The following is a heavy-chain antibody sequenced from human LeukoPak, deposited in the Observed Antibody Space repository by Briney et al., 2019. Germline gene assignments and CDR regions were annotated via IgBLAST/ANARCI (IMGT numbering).Heavy chain of an antibody. J-gene: IGHJ3*02. Sequence: PSETLSLTCTVSGGSISSYYWSWIRQPPGKGLEWIGYIYYSGSTYYNPSLKSRVTISVDTSKNQFSLKLSSVTAADTAVYYCARKGSRKAFDIWGQGTMVTVSS. CDR3: ARKGSRKAFDI. D-gene: IGHD6-13*01. V-gene: IGHV4-59*12. CDR1: GGSISSYY. CDR2: IYYSGST.